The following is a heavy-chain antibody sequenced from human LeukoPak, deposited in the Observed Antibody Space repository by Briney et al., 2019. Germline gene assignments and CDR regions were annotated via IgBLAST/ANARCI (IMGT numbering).Heavy chain of an antibody. CDR3: ARSACASCFFDY. CDR2: MNPNCGNT. D-gene: IGHD2-2*01. CDR1: GYTFTSYD. J-gene: IGHJ4*02. V-gene: IGHV1-8*03. Sequence: ASVKVSCKASGYTFTSYDINWVGQATGQGLDWMGWMNPNCGNTGYAQKFQGRITTTRNTTISTAYMELSSLRSEDTAVYYCARSACASCFFDYWGQGTLVTVSS.